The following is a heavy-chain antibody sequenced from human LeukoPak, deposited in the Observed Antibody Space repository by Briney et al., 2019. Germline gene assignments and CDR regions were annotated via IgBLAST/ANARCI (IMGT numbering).Heavy chain of an antibody. J-gene: IGHJ5*02. CDR3: ARRPKHWFDP. Sequence: PSETLSLTCTASGGSISSSSYYWGWIRQPPGKGLEWIGSIYYSGSTYYNPSLKSRVTISVDTSKNQFSLKLSSVTAADTAVYYCARRPKHWFDPWGQGTLVTVSS. CDR1: GGSISSSSYY. CDR2: IYYSGST. V-gene: IGHV4-39*01.